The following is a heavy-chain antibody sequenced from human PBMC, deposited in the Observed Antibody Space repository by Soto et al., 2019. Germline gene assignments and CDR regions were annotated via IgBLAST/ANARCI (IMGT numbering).Heavy chain of an antibody. CDR1: GYTFSTHA. D-gene: IGHD1-1*01. Sequence: ASVKVSCKASGYTFSTHAMHWVRQAPGQSLEWMGWINGGTGQTKHSHRFQDRVTITRDTSARTAYMELSSLRSEDTAGYYCARGKGMEENYYYYGLDIWGQGTTVTVSS. J-gene: IGHJ6*02. CDR2: INGGTGQT. V-gene: IGHV1-3*01. CDR3: ARGKGMEENYYYYGLDI.